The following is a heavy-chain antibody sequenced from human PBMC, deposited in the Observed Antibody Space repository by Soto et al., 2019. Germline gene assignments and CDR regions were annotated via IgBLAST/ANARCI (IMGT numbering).Heavy chain of an antibody. CDR3: ARETVVAARTPVWDY. CDR1: GFTFSSYA. Sequence: QVQLVESGGGVVQPGRSLRLSCAASGFTFSSYAMHWVRQAPGKGLEWVAVISYDGSNKYYADSVKGRFTISRDSSKNTLYLQMSSLGAEDTAVYYCARETVVAARTPVWDYWGQGTLVTVSS. V-gene: IGHV3-30-3*01. D-gene: IGHD2-15*01. J-gene: IGHJ4*02. CDR2: ISYDGSNK.